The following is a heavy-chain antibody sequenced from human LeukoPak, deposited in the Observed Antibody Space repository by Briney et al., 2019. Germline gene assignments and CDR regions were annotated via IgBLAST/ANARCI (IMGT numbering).Heavy chain of an antibody. CDR2: ISSSGST. V-gene: IGHV4-4*07. J-gene: IGHJ3*02. CDR1: GGSISSYY. CDR3: ARGPYSYDSSGAFDI. Sequence: PSETLSLTCTISGGSISSYYWSWIRQPAGKGLEWIGRISSSGSTNYNPSLKSRVTISVDTSKNQFSLKLSSVTAADTAVYFCARGPYSYDSSGAFDIWGQGTMVTVSS. D-gene: IGHD3-22*01.